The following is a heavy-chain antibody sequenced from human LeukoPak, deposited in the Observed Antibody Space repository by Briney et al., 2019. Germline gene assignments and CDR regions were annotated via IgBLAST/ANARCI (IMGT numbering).Heavy chain of an antibody. CDR3: ACLTTADAFDI. CDR1: GGSFSGYY. V-gene: IGHV4-59*01. D-gene: IGHD3-22*01. J-gene: IGHJ3*02. CDR2: IYDSGST. Sequence: KPSETLSLTCAVYGGSFSGYYWSWIRQPPGKGLEWIGYIYDSGSTNYNPSRKSRVTISVDTSKNQFSLKLSSVTAADTAVYYCACLTTADAFDIWGQGTMVTVSS.